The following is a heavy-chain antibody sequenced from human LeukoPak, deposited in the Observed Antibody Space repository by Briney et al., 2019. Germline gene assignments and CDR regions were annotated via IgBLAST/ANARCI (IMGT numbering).Heavy chain of an antibody. Sequence: ASVKVSCKTSGYTFTSYYLHWVRQAPGQGLEWMGIINPSGGNTNYAQKFQGRVTMTRDTSATTAYLEVSSLRPEDMAVYYCARERGIRDAFDFWGQGTMVTVSS. CDR2: INPSGGNT. V-gene: IGHV1-46*01. CDR3: ARERGIRDAFDF. J-gene: IGHJ3*01. CDR1: GYTFTSYY. D-gene: IGHD1-14*01.